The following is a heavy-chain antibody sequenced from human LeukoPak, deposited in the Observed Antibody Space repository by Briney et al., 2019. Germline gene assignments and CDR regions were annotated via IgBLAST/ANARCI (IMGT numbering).Heavy chain of an antibody. D-gene: IGHD3-3*01. V-gene: IGHV3-30*03. CDR1: GFTFSRHG. Sequence: GGSLRLSCAPSGFTFSRHGMHWVRQAPGKGLEWVAIISNDGSRKFYAHSVEGRFTISRDNSKSTLYLQMDSLRAEDTAVYYCARDRAWNYFDYWGQGTLVTVSS. J-gene: IGHJ4*02. CDR2: ISNDGSRK. CDR3: ARDRAWNYFDY.